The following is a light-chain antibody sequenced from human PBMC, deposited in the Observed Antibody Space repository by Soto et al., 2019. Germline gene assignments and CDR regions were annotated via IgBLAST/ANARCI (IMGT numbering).Light chain of an antibody. V-gene: IGLV2-23*01. CDR3: SSYSCSSTVA. CDR1: SSDVENYKF. Sequence: QSALTQPASVSGSPGQSITISCTGTSSDVENYKFVSWYQQYPGKAPKLMIFEGSERPSGVSNRFSGSKSGNTASLTISGLRAEDEADYYCSSYSCSSTVAFGGGTKLTVL. CDR2: EGS. J-gene: IGLJ2*01.